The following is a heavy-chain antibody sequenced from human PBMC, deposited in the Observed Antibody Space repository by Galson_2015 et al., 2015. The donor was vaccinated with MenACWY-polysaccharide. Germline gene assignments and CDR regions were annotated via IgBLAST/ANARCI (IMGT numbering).Heavy chain of an antibody. CDR2: ISGDGGRA. CDR3: AKTAGTYYDFWSGPTGAFDI. J-gene: IGHJ3*02. V-gene: IGHV3-23*01. Sequence: SLRLSCATSGFTFSSYTINWVRQAPGKGLEWVSAISGDGGRAFYADSVEGRFTISRDNSKNTLYLQMNSLRAEDTAVYYCAKTAGTYYDFWSGPTGAFDIWGQGTMVTVSS. D-gene: IGHD3-3*01. CDR1: GFTFSSYT.